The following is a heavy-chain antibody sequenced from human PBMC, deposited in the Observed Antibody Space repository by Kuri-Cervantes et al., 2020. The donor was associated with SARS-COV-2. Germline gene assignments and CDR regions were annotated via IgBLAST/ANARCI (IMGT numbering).Heavy chain of an antibody. J-gene: IGHJ6*03. CDR1: GEPFSGYY. Sequence: SQTLSLTCAFYGEPFSGYYWIWIRQPPGKGLEWIGEINHRGSTNYNPSLKSRAPMSVDTSNNQFSLILTSVTAADTAVYYCARAYGLLRYIYYMDVWGEGTTVTVSS. CDR2: INHRGST. D-gene: IGHD3-9*01. V-gene: IGHV4-34*01. CDR3: ARAYGLLRYIYYMDV.